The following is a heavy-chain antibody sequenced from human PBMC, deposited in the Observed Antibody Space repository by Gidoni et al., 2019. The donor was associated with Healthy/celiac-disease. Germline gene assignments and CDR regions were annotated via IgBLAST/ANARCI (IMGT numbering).Heavy chain of an antibody. CDR2: ISGSGGST. CDR3: AKRPIFGVVISHFDY. D-gene: IGHD3-3*01. Sequence: EVQLLESGGGLVQPGGSLRLSCAASGFPFSSYAMSWVRQAPGKGLEWVSAISGSGGSTYYADSVKGRFTISRDNSKNTLYLQMNSLRAEDTAVYYCAKRPIFGVVISHFDYWGQGTLVTVSS. CDR1: GFPFSSYA. V-gene: IGHV3-23*01. J-gene: IGHJ4*02.